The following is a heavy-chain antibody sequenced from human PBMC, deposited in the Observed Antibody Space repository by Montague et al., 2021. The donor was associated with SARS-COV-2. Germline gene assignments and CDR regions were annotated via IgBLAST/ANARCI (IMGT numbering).Heavy chain of an antibody. CDR3: ARAERGSCGDGNCYQYFFNY. J-gene: IGHJ4*02. CDR2: TYYRSEWYS. CDR1: GDSVSTNSGT. V-gene: IGHV6-1*01. Sequence: CAISGDSVSTNSGTWNWVRLSPSRGLDRLGRTYYRSEWYSDYSVSVKSRISINPDTSKNQFSLQLNSVTPEDTAVYYCARAERGSCGDGNCYQYFFNYWGQGTLVTVSS. D-gene: IGHD2-15*01.